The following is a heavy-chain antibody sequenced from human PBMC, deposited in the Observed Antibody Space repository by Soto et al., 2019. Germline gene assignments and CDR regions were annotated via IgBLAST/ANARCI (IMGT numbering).Heavy chain of an antibody. J-gene: IGHJ6*02. CDR1: GFTFSSYA. V-gene: IGHV3-30-3*01. CDR2: ISYDVTDE. CDR3: ARGDGLPGIAAVDV. D-gene: IGHD3-10*01. Sequence: QVQLVESGGGVVQPGRSLRLSCSPSGFTFSSYAMHWVSQAPGKGLEWVAVISYDVTDEYYADSVKGRFTISRDNSNKMLYLQMNSLRFDDRAVYYCARGDGLPGIAAVDVGGQGPTVTVSS.